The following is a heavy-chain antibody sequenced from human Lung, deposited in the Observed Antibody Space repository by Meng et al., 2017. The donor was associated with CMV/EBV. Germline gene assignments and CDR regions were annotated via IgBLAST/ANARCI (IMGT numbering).Heavy chain of an antibody. Sequence: SXTXSLXCTVSGGSISSYYWSWIRQPPGKGLEWIGYIYYSGSTNYNPSLKSRVTISVDTSKNQFSLKLSSVTAADTAVYYCARNSPAAPHYYYTVWTSGAKGXRSPSP. V-gene: IGHV4-59*01. CDR3: ARNSPAAPHYYYTVWTS. D-gene: IGHD2-2*01. J-gene: IGHJ6*02. CDR1: GGSISSYY. CDR2: IYYSGST.